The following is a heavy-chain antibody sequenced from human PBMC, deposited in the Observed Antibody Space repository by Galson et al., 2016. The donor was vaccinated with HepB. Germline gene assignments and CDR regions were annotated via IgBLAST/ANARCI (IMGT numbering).Heavy chain of an antibody. CDR2: IGAGGSKT. CDR1: GFTFSAYA. J-gene: IGHJ5*02. D-gene: IGHD6-6*01. CDR3: AKFSTSSGWFDP. V-gene: IGHV3-23*01. Sequence: SLRLSCAASGFTFSAYAMSWARQIPGKGLEWVAGIGAGGSKTYYADSVRGRFIISRDNTRNTLYLQMNGLRAEDTAVYYCAKFSTSSGWFDPWGQGTLVTVSS.